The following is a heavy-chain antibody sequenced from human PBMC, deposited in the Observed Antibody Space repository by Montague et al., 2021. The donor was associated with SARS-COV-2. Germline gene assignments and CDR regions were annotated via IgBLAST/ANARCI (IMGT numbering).Heavy chain of an antibody. CDR3: ARVGRQQLVRLSGMDV. CDR2: IYYSGST. J-gene: IGHJ6*02. V-gene: IGHV4-39*07. Sequence: SETLSLTCTVSGASISSSSYYWGWIRQPPGKGLEWIGSIYYSGSTYYNPSLKSRVTILVDTSKNQFSLKLSSVTAADTAVYYCARVGRQQLVRLSGMDVWGQGTTVTVSS. D-gene: IGHD6-13*01. CDR1: GASISSSSYY.